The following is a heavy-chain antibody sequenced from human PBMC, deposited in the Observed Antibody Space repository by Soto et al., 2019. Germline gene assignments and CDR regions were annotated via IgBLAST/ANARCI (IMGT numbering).Heavy chain of an antibody. D-gene: IGHD3-10*01. Sequence: EVQLLESGGGLVQPGGSLRHSCAASGFTFSSYAMSWVRQAPGKGLEWVSAISGNNEITNYADSVKGWITISRDNSKNTLFLEMNRLRAADTAVYFCAKCGDYFGSATYSYFVSWGRGSLATVSS. CDR1: GFTFSSYA. CDR3: AKCGDYFGSATYSYFVS. V-gene: IGHV3-23*01. J-gene: IGHJ4*02. CDR2: ISGNNEIT.